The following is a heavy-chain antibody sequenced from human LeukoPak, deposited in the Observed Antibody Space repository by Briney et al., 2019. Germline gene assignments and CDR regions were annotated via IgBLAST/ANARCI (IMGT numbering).Heavy chain of an antibody. J-gene: IGHJ4*02. Sequence: SQTLSLTCTVSGGSISSYYWSWIRQPPGKGLEWIGYIYYSGSTNYNPSLKSRVTISVDTSKNQFSLKLSSVTAADTAVYYCARGGRQRYYYDSSGQNDYWGQGTLVTVSS. V-gene: IGHV4-59*01. D-gene: IGHD3-22*01. CDR1: GGSISSYY. CDR3: ARGGRQRYYYDSSGQNDY. CDR2: IYYSGST.